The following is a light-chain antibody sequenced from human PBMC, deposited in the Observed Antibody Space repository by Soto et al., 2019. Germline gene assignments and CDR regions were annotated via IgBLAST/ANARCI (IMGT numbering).Light chain of an antibody. V-gene: IGKV3-11*01. Sequence: EIVLTQSPAAMSLSPGERATLSCRASQSVSSYLAWYQQKPGQAPRLLIYDAFNRATGVPARFSGSGSGTDITLTISSLEPEDFAVYYCQQRSNWLTFGGGTKVEIK. CDR3: QQRSNWLT. J-gene: IGKJ4*01. CDR2: DAF. CDR1: QSVSSY.